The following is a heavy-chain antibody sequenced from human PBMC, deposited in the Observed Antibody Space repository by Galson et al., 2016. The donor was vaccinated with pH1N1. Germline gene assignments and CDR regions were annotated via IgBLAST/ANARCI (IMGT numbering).Heavy chain of an antibody. J-gene: IGHJ5*02. CDR2: INPSSGGT. Sequence: SVKVSCKASGCTFTGYYIHWVRQAPGQELEWMGWINPSSGGTKSAQGFQGSVTMTRDTSISTAFLQLRGLTPDDTAVYYCAGQDGNWFAPWGQGTLVTVSS. V-gene: IGHV1-2*02. CDR1: GCTFTGYY. CDR3: AGQDGNWFAP.